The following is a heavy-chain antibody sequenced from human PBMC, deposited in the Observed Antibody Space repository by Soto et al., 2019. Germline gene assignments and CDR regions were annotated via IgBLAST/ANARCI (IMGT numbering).Heavy chain of an antibody. CDR2: ISSSSSYI. V-gene: IGHV3-21*01. D-gene: IGHD1-26*01. Sequence: GGSLRLSCAASGFTFSSYSMKWIRQSPGKGLEWVSSISSSSSYIYYADSVKGRFTISRDNAENSLYLQMNSLRAEDTAVYYCARSLHRTYSGSYFDYWGQGTLVTVSS. CDR3: ARSLHRTYSGSYFDY. CDR1: GFTFSSYS. J-gene: IGHJ4*02.